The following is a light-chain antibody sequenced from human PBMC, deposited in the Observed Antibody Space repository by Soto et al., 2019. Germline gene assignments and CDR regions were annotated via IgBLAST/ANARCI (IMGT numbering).Light chain of an antibody. CDR1: SSDVGAYKY. CDR2: EVS. Sequence: QSALTQPPSASGSPGQSVTIPCTGTSSDVGAYKYVSWFQQHPGKAPKLVIFEVSKRPSGVPDRFSGSKSGNTASLTVSGLQGEDDADYYCASHAGGNAVFGTGTKVTVL. V-gene: IGLV2-8*01. CDR3: ASHAGGNAV. J-gene: IGLJ1*01.